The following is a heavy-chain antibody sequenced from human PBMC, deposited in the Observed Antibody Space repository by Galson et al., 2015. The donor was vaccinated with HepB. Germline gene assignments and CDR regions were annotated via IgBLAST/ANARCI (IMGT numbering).Heavy chain of an antibody. CDR1: GDSVSSNSAA. CDR2: TYYRPKWYN. CDR3: ARVRRITMVRDDWYFDL. D-gene: IGHD3-10*01. Sequence: CAISGDSVSSNSAAWNWIRQSPSRGLEWLGRTYYRPKWYNDYAVSVKSRITINPDTSKNQFSLQLNSVTPEDTAVYYCARVRRITMVRDDWYFDLWGRDTLVTVSS. V-gene: IGHV6-1*01. J-gene: IGHJ2*01.